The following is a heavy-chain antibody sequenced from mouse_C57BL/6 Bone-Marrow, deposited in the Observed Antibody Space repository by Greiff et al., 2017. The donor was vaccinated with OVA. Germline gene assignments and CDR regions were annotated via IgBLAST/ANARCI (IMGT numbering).Heavy chain of an antibody. V-gene: IGHV5-6*01. CDR3: ARLPYYSNLWYFDV. Sequence: EVQLQESGGDLVKPGGFMKLSCAASGFTFSSYGTPCFRQTPDKRLYLVATISSGGSYTYYPDSVKGRFTISRDNAKNTLYLQMSSLKSEDTAMYYCARLPYYSNLWYFDVWGTGTTVTVSS. CDR2: ISSGGSYT. CDR1: GFTFSSYG. D-gene: IGHD2-5*01. J-gene: IGHJ1*03.